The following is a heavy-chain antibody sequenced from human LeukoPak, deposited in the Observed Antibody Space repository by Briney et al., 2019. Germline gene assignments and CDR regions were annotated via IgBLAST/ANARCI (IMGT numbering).Heavy chain of an antibody. D-gene: IGHD2-15*01. CDR2: ISGSGGST. V-gene: IGHV3-23*01. J-gene: IGHJ5*02. CDR3: AKMVGGYCSA. CDR1: GSTFTTYA. Sequence: GGSLRLASAASGSTFTTYAMSWVRQAPGKGLAWVSAISGSGGSTYYADSVKGRFTTSRDNSKNTLYLQMISLRAEDTAVYYCAKMVGGYCSAWGQGTLVTVSS.